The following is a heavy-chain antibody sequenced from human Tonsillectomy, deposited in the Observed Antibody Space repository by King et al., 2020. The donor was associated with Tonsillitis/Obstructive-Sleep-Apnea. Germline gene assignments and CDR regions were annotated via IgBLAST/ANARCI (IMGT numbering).Heavy chain of an antibody. D-gene: IGHD5-12*01. Sequence: PLQESGPGLVKPSETLSLTCTVSGGSISSSSYYWGWIRPPPGKGLEWIGSIYYSGSTYYNPSLKSRVTISVDTSKNQFSLKLSSVTAADTAVYYCASNIVATMGFFDCWGQGTLVTVSS. J-gene: IGHJ4*02. CDR2: IYYSGST. V-gene: IGHV4-39*01. CDR1: GGSISSSSYY. CDR3: ASNIVATMGFFDC.